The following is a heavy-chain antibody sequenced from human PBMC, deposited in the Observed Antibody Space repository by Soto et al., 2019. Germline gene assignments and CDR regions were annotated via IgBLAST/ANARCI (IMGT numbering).Heavy chain of an antibody. CDR3: ARESEDLTSNFDY. CDR1: GVAFTRYS. J-gene: IGHJ4*02. V-gene: IGHV3-21*06. Sequence: GGPLRLSCSASGVAFTRYSMNWVRQAPGKGLEWVSSISSTTNYIYYGDSMKGRFTISRDNAKNSLYLEMNSLRAEDTAVYYCARESEDLTSNFDYWGRGSLVSVSS. CDR2: ISSTTNYI.